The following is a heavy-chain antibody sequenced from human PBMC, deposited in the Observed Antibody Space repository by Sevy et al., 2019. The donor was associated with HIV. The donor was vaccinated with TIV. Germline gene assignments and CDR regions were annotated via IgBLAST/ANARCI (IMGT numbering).Heavy chain of an antibody. D-gene: IGHD3-9*01. J-gene: IGHJ4*02. CDR3: ARQSHFDWSLYLDY. CDR2: IWFDGSEK. V-gene: IGHV3-33*01. CDR1: GFTFSSYG. Sequence: GGSLRLSCAASGFTFSSYGMHWVRQAPGKGLERVAVIWFDGSEKYYADSVKGRFTISRDNSKNALYLEMYSLRVEDTAVYYCARQSHFDWSLYLDYWGQGALVTVSS.